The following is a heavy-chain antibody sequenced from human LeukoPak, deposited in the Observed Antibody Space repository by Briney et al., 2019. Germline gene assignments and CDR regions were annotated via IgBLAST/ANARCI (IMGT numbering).Heavy chain of an antibody. D-gene: IGHD3-10*01. CDR2: MNPINGNT. V-gene: IGHV1-8*01. J-gene: IGHJ5*02. CDR1: GFTLTNYD. CDR3: VRDGEGVAISVNFWFDP. Sequence: ASVKVSCKASGFTLTNYDINWVRQAPGQGLEWMGWMNPINGNTGFARKFQGRVTMTRDTSISTAYMELRSLTSEDTAIYYCVRDGEGVAISVNFWFDPWGQGTLVTVSS.